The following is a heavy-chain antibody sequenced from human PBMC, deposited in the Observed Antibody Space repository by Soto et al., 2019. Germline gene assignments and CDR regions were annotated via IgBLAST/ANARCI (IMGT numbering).Heavy chain of an antibody. CDR2: IIPILGIA. Sequence: QVQLVQSGAEVKKPGSSVKVSCKASGGTFSSYTISWVRQAPGQGLEWMGRIIPILGIANYAQKFQGRVTITADKSTSTAYMELSSLRSEDTAVYYCARRGSYGYMAFDIWGQGTMVTVSS. V-gene: IGHV1-69*02. J-gene: IGHJ3*02. CDR1: GGTFSSYT. D-gene: IGHD5-18*01. CDR3: ARRGSYGYMAFDI.